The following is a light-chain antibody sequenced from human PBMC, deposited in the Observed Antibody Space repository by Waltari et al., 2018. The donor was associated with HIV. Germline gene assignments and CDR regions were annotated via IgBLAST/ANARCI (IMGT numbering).Light chain of an antibody. CDR2: DVS. CDR1: NIDVGNYNL. V-gene: IGLV2-23*02. Sequence: QSALTQPASVSGNLGQSVTITCTGTNIDVGNYNLVSWYQQFPGKAPKLILYDVSKRPSGVSRLFSGSNSGYWASLTISGLLTEDESYYYCLTYVSDSGTWKFGGGTYLTV. J-gene: IGLJ3*02. CDR3: LTYVSDSGTWK.